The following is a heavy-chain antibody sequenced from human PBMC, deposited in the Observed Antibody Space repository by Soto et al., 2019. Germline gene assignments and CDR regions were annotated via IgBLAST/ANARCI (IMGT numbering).Heavy chain of an antibody. CDR2: VSIGGST. V-gene: IGHV3-23*01. J-gene: IGHJ4*02. CDR1: GFTFSSYA. D-gene: IGHD2-15*01. Sequence: GGSLRLSCAASGFTFSSYAMGWVRQGPGKGLEWVAVVSIGGSTHYADSVRGRFTISRDNSKNTLSLQMNGLTAEDTAVYFCAKRRGAGGHFDYWGQGALVTVSS. CDR3: AKRRGAGGHFDY.